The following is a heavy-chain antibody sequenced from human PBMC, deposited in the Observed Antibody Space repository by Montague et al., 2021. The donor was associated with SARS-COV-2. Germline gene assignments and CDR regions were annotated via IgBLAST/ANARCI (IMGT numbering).Heavy chain of an antibody. CDR3: AWNDIVLQGVTKGMDV. Sequence: SETLSLTCTVSGGSISSSNYYWGWIRQPPGKGLEWIGNMYYSGSTYYNPSLKSRVTISIDTSKNQFSLKLSSVTAADTAVDYCAWNDIVLQGVTKGMDVWGQGTTVTVSS. CDR2: MYYSGST. V-gene: IGHV4-39*07. J-gene: IGHJ6*02. D-gene: IGHD2-15*01. CDR1: GGSISSSNYY.